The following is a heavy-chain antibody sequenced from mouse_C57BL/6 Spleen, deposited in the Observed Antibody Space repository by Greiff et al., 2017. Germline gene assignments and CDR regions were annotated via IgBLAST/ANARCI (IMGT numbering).Heavy chain of an antibody. D-gene: IGHD1-1*01. CDR1: GYTFTSYW. CDR3: ARTVSSYSYWYFDV. V-gene: IGHV1-64*01. CDR2: IHPNSGST. J-gene: IGHJ1*03. Sequence: QVQLQQPGAELVKPGASVKLSCKASGYTFTSYWMHWVKQRPGQGLEWIGMIHPNSGSTNYNEKFKSKATLTVDKSSSTAYMQLSSLTSEDSAVYYCARTVSSYSYWYFDVWGTGTTVTVSS.